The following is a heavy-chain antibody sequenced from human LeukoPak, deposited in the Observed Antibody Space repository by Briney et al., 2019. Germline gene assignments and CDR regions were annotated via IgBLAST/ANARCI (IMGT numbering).Heavy chain of an antibody. CDR1: GGSISSGGYY. CDR3: ARESPYGEPAY. D-gene: IGHD4-17*01. V-gene: IGHV4-30-2*01. CDR2: IYHSGST. J-gene: IGHJ4*02. Sequence: PSETLSLTCTVSGGSISSGGYYWSWIRQPPGKGLEWIGYIYHSGSTYYNPSLKGRVTISVDRSKNQFSLKLSSVTAADTAVYYCARESPYGEPAYWGQGTLVTVSS.